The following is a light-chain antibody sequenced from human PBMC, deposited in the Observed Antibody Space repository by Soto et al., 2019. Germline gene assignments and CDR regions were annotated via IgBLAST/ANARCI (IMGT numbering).Light chain of an antibody. J-gene: IGKJ5*01. CDR3: QQRSNWRTIT. V-gene: IGKV3-11*01. CDR1: QSVSSC. CDR2: DAS. Sequence: EIVLTQSPATLSLSPGERATLSCSASQSVSSCLAWYQQTPXQAPRLIVYDASIRANGIPGRFSGSASGTDLTLTISSLEPEDFAVYDCQQRSNWRTITFGQGTRLEIK.